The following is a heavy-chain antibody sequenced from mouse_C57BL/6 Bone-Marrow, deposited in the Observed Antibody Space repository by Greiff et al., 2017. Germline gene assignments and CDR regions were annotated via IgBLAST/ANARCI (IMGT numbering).Heavy chain of an antibody. Sequence: EVQLQESGPELVKPGASVKIPCKASGYTFTDYNMDWVKQSPGKSLEWIGDINPNNGGTIYNQKFKGKATLTVDTSSSTAYMELRSLTSEDTAVYYCARLRAMDYWGQGTSVTVSS. V-gene: IGHV1-18*01. CDR3: ARLRAMDY. CDR1: GYTFTDYN. J-gene: IGHJ4*01. CDR2: INPNNGGT.